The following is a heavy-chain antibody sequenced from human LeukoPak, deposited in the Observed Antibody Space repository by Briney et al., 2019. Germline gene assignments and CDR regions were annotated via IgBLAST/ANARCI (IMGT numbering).Heavy chain of an antibody. CDR2: ISAYNGIT. CDR3: AREITTMVRGVIIGYFQH. CDR1: GYTFTSYG. Sequence: ASVTVSCKASGYTFTSYGISWVRQAPGQGLEWMGWISAYNGITNYAQKLQGRVTMTTDTSTSTAYMELSRLRSDDTAVYYCAREITTMVRGVIIGYFQHWGQGTLVTVSS. D-gene: IGHD3-10*01. J-gene: IGHJ1*01. V-gene: IGHV1-18*01.